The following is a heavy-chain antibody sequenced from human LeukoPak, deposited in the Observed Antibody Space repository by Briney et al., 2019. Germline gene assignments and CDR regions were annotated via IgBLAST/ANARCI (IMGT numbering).Heavy chain of an antibody. CDR2: TYYRSKWYN. J-gene: IGHJ4*02. V-gene: IGHV6-1*01. CDR3: ASGSIEDFDY. Sequence: SQTLSLTCAISGDSVSSNSAAWNWIRQSTSRGLEWLGRTYYRSKWYNGYAVSVKSRITINPDTSKNQFSLQLNSVTPEDTAAYYCASGSIEDFDYWGQGTLVTVSS. CDR1: GDSVSSNSAA. D-gene: IGHD2-2*03.